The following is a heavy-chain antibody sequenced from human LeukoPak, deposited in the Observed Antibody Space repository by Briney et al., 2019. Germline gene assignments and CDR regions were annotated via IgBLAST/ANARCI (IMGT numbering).Heavy chain of an antibody. J-gene: IGHJ6*02. CDR2: IWYDGTNK. D-gene: IGHD6-13*01. Sequence: GRSLRLSCAASGFTLSNYGMHCVRQAPGKGLEWVAVIWYDGTNKYYADSVKGRFTISRDNSKNTLYLQMNSLRAEDTAVYYCASPSTTYSSSWSTMDVWGQGTTVAVSS. V-gene: IGHV3-33*01. CDR3: ASPSTTYSSSWSTMDV. CDR1: GFTLSNYG.